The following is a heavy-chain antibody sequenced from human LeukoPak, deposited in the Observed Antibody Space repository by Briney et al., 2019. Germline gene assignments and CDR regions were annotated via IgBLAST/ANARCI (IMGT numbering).Heavy chain of an antibody. V-gene: IGHV4-4*07. J-gene: IGHJ2*01. CDR2: IHTSGST. Sequence: SETLSLTCTVSGGSISSYYWSWIRQPAGKGLEWIGRIHTSGSTKYNPSLKSRVTMSGDMSKNQLSLKLSSVTAADTAVYYCARDNSYSGYEDWYFDLWGRGTLVTVSS. CDR3: ARDNSYSGYEDWYFDL. D-gene: IGHD5-12*01. CDR1: GGSISSYY.